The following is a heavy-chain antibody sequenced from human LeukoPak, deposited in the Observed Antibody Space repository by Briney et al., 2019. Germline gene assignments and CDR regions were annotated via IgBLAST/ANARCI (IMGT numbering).Heavy chain of an antibody. J-gene: IGHJ4*02. D-gene: IGHD3-16*02. CDR2: INPNSGGT. Sequence: ASVKVSCKASGYTFTGYYMHWVRQAPGQGLEWMGWINPNSGGTNYAQKFQGRVTMTRDTSISTAYMELSRLRSDDTVVYYCARVAPLRLGELSFLRFWDYWGQGTLVTVSS. CDR3: ARVAPLRLGELSFLRFWDY. V-gene: IGHV1-2*02. CDR1: GYTFTGYY.